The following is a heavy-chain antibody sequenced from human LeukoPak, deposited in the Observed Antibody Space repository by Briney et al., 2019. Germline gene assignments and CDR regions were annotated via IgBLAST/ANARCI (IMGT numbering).Heavy chain of an antibody. CDR2: ISWNSGSI. V-gene: IGHV3-9*01. J-gene: IGHJ5*02. CDR1: GFTFDDYA. CDR3: AKDSSGWPNNWFDP. Sequence: GRSLRLSCAASGFTFDDYAMHWVRQAPGKGLEWVSGISWNSGSIGYADSVKGRFTISRDNAKNSLYLQMNSLRAEDTALYYCAKDSSGWPNNWFDPWGQGTLVTVSS. D-gene: IGHD6-19*01.